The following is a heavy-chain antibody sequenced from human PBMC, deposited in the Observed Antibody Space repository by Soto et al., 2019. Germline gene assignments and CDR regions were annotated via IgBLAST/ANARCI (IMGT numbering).Heavy chain of an antibody. D-gene: IGHD3-22*01. V-gene: IGHV4-59*01. CDR2: IYYSGST. J-gene: IGHJ5*02. CDR1: GGSISSYY. CDR3: AREPFYYDSSGYEASWFDP. Sequence: SETLSLTCTVSGGSISSYYWSWIRQPPGKGLEWIGYIYYSGSTNYNPSLKSRVTISVDTSKNQFSLKLSSVTAADTAVYYCAREPFYYDSSGYEASWFDPWGQGTLVTVSS.